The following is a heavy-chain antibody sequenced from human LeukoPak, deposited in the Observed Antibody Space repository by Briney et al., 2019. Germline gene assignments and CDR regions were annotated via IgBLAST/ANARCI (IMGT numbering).Heavy chain of an antibody. Sequence: GGSLRLSCAASGFTFSSYGMHWVRQAPDKGLEWVAVISYDGSNKYYADSVKGRFTISRDNSKNTLYLQMNSLRAEDTAVYYCAKDKGTPSGSFDYWGQGTLVTVSS. D-gene: IGHD1-26*01. V-gene: IGHV3-30*18. CDR1: GFTFSSYG. CDR3: AKDKGTPSGSFDY. CDR2: ISYDGSNK. J-gene: IGHJ4*02.